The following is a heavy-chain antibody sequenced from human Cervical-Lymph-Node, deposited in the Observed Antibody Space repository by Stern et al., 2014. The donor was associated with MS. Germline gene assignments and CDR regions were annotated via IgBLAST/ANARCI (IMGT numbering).Heavy chain of an antibody. D-gene: IGHD3-22*01. CDR3: AREGHDSSGYYFGAFDI. CDR2: IIPIFGTA. J-gene: IGHJ3*02. Sequence: QLVQSGAEVKKPGSSVKVSCKASGGTFSSYAISWVRQAPGQGLEWVGGIIPIFGTAHYAQKFQGRVTITADKSTSTAYMELSSLRSEDTAVYYCAREGHDSSGYYFGAFDIWGQGTLVTVSS. V-gene: IGHV1-69*06. CDR1: GGTFSSYA.